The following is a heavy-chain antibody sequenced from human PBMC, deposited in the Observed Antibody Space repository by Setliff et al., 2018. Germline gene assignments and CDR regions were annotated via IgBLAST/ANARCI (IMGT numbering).Heavy chain of an antibody. CDR3: ARVGRNQNSGSYRAEFFQH. CDR2: FRGSGGTT. Sequence: GESLKISCAASGFTFTNYAMTWVRQAPGKGLEWVSGFRGSGGTTYYADSVKGRFTISRDNSKNTLFLQMSGLRAEDTAVYYCARVGRNQNSGSYRAEFFQHWGQGTLVTVSS. CDR1: GFTFTNYA. J-gene: IGHJ1*01. V-gene: IGHV3-23*01. D-gene: IGHD1-26*01.